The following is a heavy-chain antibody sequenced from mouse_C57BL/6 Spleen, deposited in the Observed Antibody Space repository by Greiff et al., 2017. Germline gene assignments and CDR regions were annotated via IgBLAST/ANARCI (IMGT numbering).Heavy chain of an antibody. D-gene: IGHD1-1*02. V-gene: IGHV6-6*01. CDR3: TRRDYGYAMDY. CDR1: GFTFSDAW. Sequence: EVKLLESGGGLVQPGGSMKLSCAASGFTFSDAWMDWVRQSPEKGLEWVAEIRNNASNHATYYAVSVKGRFTISRDDSKSSVYLRMKSLRAEDTGIYYCTRRDYGYAMDYWGQGTSVTVAS. CDR2: IRNNASNHAT. J-gene: IGHJ4*01.